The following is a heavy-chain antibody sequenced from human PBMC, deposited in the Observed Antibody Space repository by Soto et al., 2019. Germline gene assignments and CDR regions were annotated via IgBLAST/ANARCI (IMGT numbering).Heavy chain of an antibody. CDR1: GYTFTSYA. Sequence: QVPLVQSGAEVKKPGASVKVSCKASGYTFTSYAIQWVRQASGQRLEWMGWVSGDSGNTKYSQKFQGRVTITRDTSARTAYMELTSLTSEDTAVYYCATTAYSSGWADYWGQGTPVTVCS. J-gene: IGHJ4*02. CDR3: ATTAYSSGWADY. CDR2: VSGDSGNT. D-gene: IGHD6-19*01. V-gene: IGHV1-3*01.